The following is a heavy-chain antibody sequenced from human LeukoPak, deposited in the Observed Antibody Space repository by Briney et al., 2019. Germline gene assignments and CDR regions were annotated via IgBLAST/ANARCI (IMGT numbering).Heavy chain of an antibody. V-gene: IGHV3-21*01. CDR3: ARKGFRVFDY. Sequence: GGSLRLSCAASGFTFSSYSMNWVRQAPGKGLQWASSISSSSSYIYYADSVKGRFTIPRDNAKNSLYLQMNSLRAEDTAVYYCARKGFRVFDYWGQGTLVTVSS. J-gene: IGHJ4*02. CDR2: ISSSSSYI. CDR1: GFTFSSYS.